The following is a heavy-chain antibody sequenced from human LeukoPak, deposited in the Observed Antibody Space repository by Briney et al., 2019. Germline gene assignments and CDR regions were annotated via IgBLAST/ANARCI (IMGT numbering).Heavy chain of an antibody. CDR2: ISSSSSYI. CDR1: GFTVSDYY. D-gene: IGHD6-6*01. V-gene: IGHV3-11*06. Sequence: RSGGSLRLSCAASGFTVSDYYMSWIRQAPGKGLEWVSYISSSSSYIYYADSVKGRFTISRDNAKNSLYLQMNSLRAEDTAVYYCARSPPYSSSLNWFDPWGQGTLVTVSS. J-gene: IGHJ5*02. CDR3: ARSPPYSSSLNWFDP.